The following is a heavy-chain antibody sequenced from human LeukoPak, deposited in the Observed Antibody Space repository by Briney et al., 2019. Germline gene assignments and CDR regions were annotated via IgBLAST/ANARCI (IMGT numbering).Heavy chain of an antibody. CDR3: ARDPHDYGVPV. CDR1: GFTFSSYE. V-gene: IGHV3-48*03. Sequence: PGGSLTLSCAASGFTFSSYEMNCVRQAPGKGLEWVSYISSSGSTIYYADSVKGRFTISRDNAKNSLYLQMNSLRAEDTAVYYCARDPHDYGVPVWGRGTLVTVSS. J-gene: IGHJ2*01. D-gene: IGHD4-17*01. CDR2: ISSSGSTI.